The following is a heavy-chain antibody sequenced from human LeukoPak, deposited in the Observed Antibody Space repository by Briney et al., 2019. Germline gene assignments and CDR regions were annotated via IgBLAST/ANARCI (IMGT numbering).Heavy chain of an antibody. D-gene: IGHD2-2*01. J-gene: IGHJ6*03. CDR1: GYSFTSYW. Sequence: GESLKISCKGSGYSFTSYWIGWVRQMPGKRLEWMGIIYPGDSDARYSPSFQGQVTISADKSISTAYLQWSSLKASDTAMYYCARRRYCSSTSCYQRPYYYYMDVWGKGTTVTVSS. CDR2: IYPGDSDA. V-gene: IGHV5-51*01. CDR3: ARRRYCSSTSCYQRPYYYYMDV.